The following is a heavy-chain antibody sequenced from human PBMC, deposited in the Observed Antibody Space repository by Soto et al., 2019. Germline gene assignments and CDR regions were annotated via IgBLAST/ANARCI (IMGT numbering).Heavy chain of an antibody. J-gene: IGHJ5*02. CDR2: IKGDESAT. V-gene: IGHV3-74*01. D-gene: IGHD3-16*01. CDR1: GFTFSTYW. Sequence: EVQLVESGGGLVQAGASLRLSCAASGFTFSTYWMHWVRQAPGKGLMWLSRIKGDESATNYADSVEGRVTISRDNAKNTVYLQVNSLRVEDTAVYYCARGGLGAYWFDPWGQGTLVTVSS. CDR3: ARGGLGAYWFDP.